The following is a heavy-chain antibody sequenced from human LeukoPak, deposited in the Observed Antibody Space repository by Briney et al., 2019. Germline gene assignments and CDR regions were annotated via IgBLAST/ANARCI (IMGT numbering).Heavy chain of an antibody. CDR1: GGSISSYY. CDR2: IYTSGST. J-gene: IGHJ4*02. D-gene: IGHD2-21*02. CDR3: ARARVVTAIGGVGWYFDY. Sequence: PSETLSLTCTVSGGSISSYYWSWIRQPAGKGLEWIGRIYTSGSTNYNPSLKSRVTMSVDTSKNQFSLKLSSVTAADTAVYYCARARVVTAIGGVGWYFDYWGQGTLVTVSS. V-gene: IGHV4-4*07.